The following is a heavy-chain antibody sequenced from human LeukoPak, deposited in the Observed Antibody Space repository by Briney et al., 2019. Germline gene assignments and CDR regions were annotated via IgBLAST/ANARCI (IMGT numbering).Heavy chain of an antibody. Sequence: GGSLRLSCSASGFTFSSYAMHWVRQAPGRGLEYVSAISSNGGSTYYADSVKGRFTISRDNSKNTLYLQMSSLRAEDTAVYYCVKGSAPEEYYFDYWGQGTLVTVSS. CDR2: ISSNGGST. CDR3: VKGSAPEEYYFDY. CDR1: GFTFSSYA. V-gene: IGHV3-64D*06. J-gene: IGHJ4*02.